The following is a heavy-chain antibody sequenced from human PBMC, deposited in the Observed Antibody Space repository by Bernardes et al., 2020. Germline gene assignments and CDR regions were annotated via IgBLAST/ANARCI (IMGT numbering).Heavy chain of an antibody. CDR1: GFNFNIAW. CDR2: IKSKPGGGTA. Sequence: GGSLRLSCAASGFNFNIAWMSWVRQAPGKGLEWVGRIKSKPGGGTADYASPVKGRFTISREDSKNMVYLQMNSLKSEDTALYYCAKVMLPPPDDALHVWGQGTMVTVSS. V-gene: IGHV3-15*01. J-gene: IGHJ3*01. CDR3: AKVMLPPPDDALHV. D-gene: IGHD2-15*01.